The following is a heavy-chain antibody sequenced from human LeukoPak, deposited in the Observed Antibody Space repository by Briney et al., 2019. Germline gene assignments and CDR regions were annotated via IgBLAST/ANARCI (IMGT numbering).Heavy chain of an antibody. D-gene: IGHD6-19*01. Sequence: GGSLRLSCAASGFTFNNYAMSWVRQAPGKGLEWASAIGSDGKTYYADSVRGRFTISRDNSKNMLYLQINSLRADDTAVYYCAKGRGWYGFDYWGQGTLVTVSS. J-gene: IGHJ4*02. CDR1: GFTFNNYA. V-gene: IGHV3-23*01. CDR2: IGSDGKT. CDR3: AKGRGWYGFDY.